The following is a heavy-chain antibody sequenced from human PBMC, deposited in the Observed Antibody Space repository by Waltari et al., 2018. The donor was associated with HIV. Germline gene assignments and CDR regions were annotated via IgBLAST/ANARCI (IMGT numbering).Heavy chain of an antibody. CDR2: IHYRGST. CDR1: GASISSDY. D-gene: IGHD3-22*01. Sequence: QVRLRESGPGLVKPSETLSLTCTVSGASISSDYWSWMRLAQGKGLEWIGYIHYRGSTFSNPSFKGRVAITADTSKNQLSLNLTSVTSADTAVYYCARGDRTWGYYFDTSGHYFGMDVWGQGTTVTVSS. CDR3: ARGDRTWGYYFDTSGHYFGMDV. J-gene: IGHJ6*02. V-gene: IGHV4-59*01.